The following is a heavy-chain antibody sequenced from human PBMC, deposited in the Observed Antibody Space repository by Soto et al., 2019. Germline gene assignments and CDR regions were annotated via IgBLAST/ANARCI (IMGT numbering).Heavy chain of an antibody. V-gene: IGHV1-8*02. J-gene: IGHJ4*02. Sequence: ASVKVSCKASGYTFTSYDINWVRQATGQGLEWMGWMNPNSGNTGHAQKFQGRVTMTRNTSISTVYMELSSLKTEDTAVYYCTTDWVPPGPLGSSGSLNWGQGTLVTVSS. CDR3: TTDWVPPGPLGSSGSLN. D-gene: IGHD3-22*01. CDR2: MNPNSGNT. CDR1: GYTFTSYD.